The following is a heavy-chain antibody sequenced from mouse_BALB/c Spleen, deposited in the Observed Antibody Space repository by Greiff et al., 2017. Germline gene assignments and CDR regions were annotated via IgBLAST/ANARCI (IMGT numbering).Heavy chain of an antibody. CDR2: INPSSGYT. CDR3: ARPPHYFDY. CDR1: GYTFTSYT. V-gene: IGHV1-4*02. Sequence: VKVVESAAELARPGASVKMSCKASGYTFTSYTMHWVKQRPGQGLEWIGYINPSSGYTEYNQKFKDKTTLTADKSSSTAYMQLSSLTSEDSAVYYCARPPHYFDYWGQGTTLTVSS. J-gene: IGHJ2*01.